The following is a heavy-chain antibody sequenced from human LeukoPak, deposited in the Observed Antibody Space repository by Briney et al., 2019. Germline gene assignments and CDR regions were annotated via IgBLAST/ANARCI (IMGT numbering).Heavy chain of an antibody. CDR2: IYPGDSKT. CDR1: GYSFSIYW. Sequence: GESLKISCKASGYSFSIYWIGWVRQMPGKGPEWMGIIYPGDSKTIYGPSFQGQVTISADKSISTAYLQWSSLKASDTAMYYCATGIAAAGGFNYWGQGTQVTVSS. D-gene: IGHD6-13*01. CDR3: ATGIAAAGGFNY. J-gene: IGHJ4*02. V-gene: IGHV5-51*01.